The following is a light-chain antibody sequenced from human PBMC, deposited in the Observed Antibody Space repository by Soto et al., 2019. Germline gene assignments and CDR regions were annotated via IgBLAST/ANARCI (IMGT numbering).Light chain of an antibody. V-gene: IGLV2-8*01. CDR2: EVS. CDR1: SSDVGGYNY. J-gene: IGLJ2*01. CDR3: CSSAANNNMV. Sequence: QSALTQPPSASGSPGQSVTISCTGTSSDVGGYNYVSWYQQHPGKAPKLMISEVSKRPSGVPDRFSASKSGSTASLTVSGLHPAEEAAYYCCSSAANNNMVFGGGTKVTVL.